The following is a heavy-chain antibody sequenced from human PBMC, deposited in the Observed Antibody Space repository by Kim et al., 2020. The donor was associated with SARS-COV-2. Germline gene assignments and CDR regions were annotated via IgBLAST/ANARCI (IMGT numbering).Heavy chain of an antibody. CDR1: GFTVSSNY. V-gene: IGHV3-53*01. CDR2: IYSGGST. J-gene: IGHJ3*02. Sequence: GGSLRLSCAASGFTVSSNYMSWVRQAPGKGLEWVSVIYSGGSTYYADSVKGRFTISRDNSKNTLYLQMNSLRAEDTAVYYCARDLEYYDILTGYLPSYGAFDIWGQGTMVTVSS. D-gene: IGHD3-9*01. CDR3: ARDLEYYDILTGYLPSYGAFDI.